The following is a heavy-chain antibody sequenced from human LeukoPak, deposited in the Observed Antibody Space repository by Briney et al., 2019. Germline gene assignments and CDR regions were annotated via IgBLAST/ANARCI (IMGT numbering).Heavy chain of an antibody. J-gene: IGHJ6*02. CDR1: GDSMNSGSYF. Sequence: SETLSLTCTVSGDSMNSGSYFWNWIRQPAGKGLEFIGHIYSSGSTHYNPSLKSRVTISVDTSKTQFSLKLSSVTAADTAVYYCARIDRYYDIRGPYGMDVWGQGTTVTVSS. D-gene: IGHD3-10*02. CDR3: ARIDRYYDIRGPYGMDV. CDR2: IYSSGST. V-gene: IGHV4-61*09.